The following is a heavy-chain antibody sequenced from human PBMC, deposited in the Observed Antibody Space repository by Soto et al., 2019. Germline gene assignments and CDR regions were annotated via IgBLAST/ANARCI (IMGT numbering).Heavy chain of an antibody. Sequence: QVQLVESGGGVVQPGRSLRLSCAASGFTFSSYAMHWVRQAPGKGLEWVAVISYDGSNKYYADSVKGRFTISRDNSKNTLYLQMHSLRAEDTAVYYCARGIAAAGDGSYNWFDPWGQGTLVTVSS. J-gene: IGHJ5*02. CDR3: ARGIAAAGDGSYNWFDP. CDR2: ISYDGSNK. CDR1: GFTFSSYA. V-gene: IGHV3-30-3*01. D-gene: IGHD6-13*01.